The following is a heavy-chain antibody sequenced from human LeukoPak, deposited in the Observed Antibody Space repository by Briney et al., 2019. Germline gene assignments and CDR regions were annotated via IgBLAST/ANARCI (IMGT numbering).Heavy chain of an antibody. V-gene: IGHV4-34*01. J-gene: IGHJ4*02. D-gene: IGHD6-13*01. CDR1: SGSFSGYY. CDR2: INHSGST. Sequence: SETLSLTCAVDSGSFSGYYGSWIRQSTGKGLEWIGEINHSGSTNYNPSLESRVTISVDTSKNQFSLKLSSVTAADTAVYYCARGYSSSGLDYWGQRTLVTVSS. CDR3: ARGYSSSGLDY.